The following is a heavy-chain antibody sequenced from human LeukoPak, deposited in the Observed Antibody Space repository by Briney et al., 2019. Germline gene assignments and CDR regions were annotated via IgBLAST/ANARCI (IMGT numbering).Heavy chain of an antibody. V-gene: IGHV4/OR15-8*02. Sequence: SETLSLTCGVSGGPISGTNWWSWVRQPPGQGLEWIGEISLAGQTNYNPSLNGRVTMSLDKSTNQLSLHLTSVTAADTATYFCSRESGPFCPFGYWGQGTLVIVSS. CDR3: SRESGPFCPFGY. CDR1: GGPISGTNW. D-gene: IGHD1-26*01. J-gene: IGHJ4*02. CDR2: ISLAGQT.